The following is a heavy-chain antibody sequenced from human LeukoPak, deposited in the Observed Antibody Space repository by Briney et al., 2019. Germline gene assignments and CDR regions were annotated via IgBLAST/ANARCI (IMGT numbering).Heavy chain of an antibody. J-gene: IGHJ4*02. CDR2: MNPNSGNT. Sequence: ASVKVSCKASGYTFTSYDINWVRQATGQGLEWMGWMNPNSGNTGYAQKFQGRVTMTRNTSISTAYMELSSLRSEDTAVYYCARADSGHYGFDYWGQGTLVTVSS. CDR3: ARADSGHYGFDY. V-gene: IGHV1-8*01. CDR1: GYTFTSYD. D-gene: IGHD4-17*01.